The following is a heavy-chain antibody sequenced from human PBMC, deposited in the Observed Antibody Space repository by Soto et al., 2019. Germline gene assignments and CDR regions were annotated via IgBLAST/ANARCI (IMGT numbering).Heavy chain of an antibody. CDR1: GFTFSSYA. J-gene: IGHJ6*02. D-gene: IGHD3-10*01. Sequence: GGSLRLSCAASGFTFSSYAMHWVRQAPGKGLEWVAVISYDGSNKYYADSVKGRFTISRDNSKNTLYLQMNSLRAEDTAVYYCARGPLWFEPKLYGMDVWGQGTTVTVSS. CDR3: ARGPLWFEPKLYGMDV. V-gene: IGHV3-30-3*01. CDR2: ISYDGSNK.